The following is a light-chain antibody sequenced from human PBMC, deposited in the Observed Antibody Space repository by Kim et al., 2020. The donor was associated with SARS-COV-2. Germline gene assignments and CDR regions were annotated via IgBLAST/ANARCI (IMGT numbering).Light chain of an antibody. Sequence: IVLTQSPATLSLSPGERATLSCRASQSVSSNLAWYQQKFGQAPRLLIYDASNRATGIPARFSGSGSGTDFTLTISSLEPEDFAIYYCQQRSNWPLLTFGGGTKLGI. CDR3: QQRSNWPLLT. CDR1: QSVSSN. CDR2: DAS. J-gene: IGKJ4*01. V-gene: IGKV3-11*01.